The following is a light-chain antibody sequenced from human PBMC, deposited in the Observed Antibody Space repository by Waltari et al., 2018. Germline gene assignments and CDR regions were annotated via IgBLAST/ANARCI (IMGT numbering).Light chain of an antibody. CDR3: QQYYSTLFT. CDR2: WAS. V-gene: IGKV4-1*01. CDR1: QSVLYSSNNKNY. Sequence: DIVMTQSPDSLAVSLGERATINCKSSQSVLYSSNNKNYLAWSQQKPGQPPKLLIYWASTRESGVPDRFSGSGSGTDFTLTISSLQAEDVAVYYCQQYYSTLFTFGPGTKVDIK. J-gene: IGKJ3*01.